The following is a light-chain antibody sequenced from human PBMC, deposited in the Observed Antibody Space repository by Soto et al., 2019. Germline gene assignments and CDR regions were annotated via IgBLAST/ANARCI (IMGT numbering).Light chain of an antibody. CDR1: QSISSW. CDR3: QQYNSYPFT. Sequence: DIQMTQSPSTLSASVGERVTITCRASQSISSWLAWYQQKPGKAPKLLIYKASTLETGVPSEFSGSGSGADFILTISSLQPDDFATYHCQQYNSYPFTFGGGTKVEI. CDR2: KAS. V-gene: IGKV1-5*03. J-gene: IGKJ4*01.